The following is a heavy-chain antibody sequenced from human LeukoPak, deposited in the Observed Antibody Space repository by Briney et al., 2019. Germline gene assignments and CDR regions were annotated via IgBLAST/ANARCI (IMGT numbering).Heavy chain of an antibody. Sequence: SVKVSCKASGGTFSSYAISWVRQAPGQGLEWMGGIIPIFGAANYAQKFQGRVTITADESTSTAYMELSSLRSEDTAVYYCARGLAVAPGYFDYWGQGTLVTVSS. J-gene: IGHJ4*02. D-gene: IGHD6-19*01. CDR1: GGTFSSYA. CDR2: IIPIFGAA. CDR3: ARGLAVAPGYFDY. V-gene: IGHV1-69*01.